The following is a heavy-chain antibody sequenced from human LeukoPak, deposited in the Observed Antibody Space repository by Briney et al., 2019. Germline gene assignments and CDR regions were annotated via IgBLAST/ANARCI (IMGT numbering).Heavy chain of an antibody. Sequence: GGSLRLSCTASGFPFIEYSMNWVRQVPGKGLQWIAYIGIDSGNTKYADSVRGRFTISADKTKTSLYLQMNSLRVEDTAVYYCARDHNYAFDNWGQGTLVSVAS. CDR1: GFPFIEYS. CDR3: ARDHNYAFDN. CDR2: IGIDSGNT. V-gene: IGHV3-48*01. J-gene: IGHJ4*02. D-gene: IGHD1-1*01.